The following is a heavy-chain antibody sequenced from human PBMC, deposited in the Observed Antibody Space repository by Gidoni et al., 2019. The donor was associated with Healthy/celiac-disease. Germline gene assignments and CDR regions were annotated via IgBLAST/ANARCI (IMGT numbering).Heavy chain of an antibody. Sequence: QVQLVESGGGVVQPGRSLSLSCAASGFTFSSYGMHWVRQAPGKGLGGVAVIWYDGSNKYYADSVKGRFTISRDNSKNTLYLQMNSLRAEDTAVYYCARAGRGLRGYYGMDVWGQGTTVTVSS. CDR3: ARAGRGLRGYYGMDV. CDR2: IWYDGSNK. V-gene: IGHV3-33*01. CDR1: GFTFSSYG. J-gene: IGHJ6*02. D-gene: IGHD1-26*01.